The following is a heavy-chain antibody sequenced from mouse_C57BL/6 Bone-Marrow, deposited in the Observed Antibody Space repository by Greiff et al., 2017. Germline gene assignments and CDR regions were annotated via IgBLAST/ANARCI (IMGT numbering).Heavy chain of an antibody. CDR2: IDPENGDT. V-gene: IGHV14-4*01. CDR1: GFNIQDDY. CDR3: TTRAFYYDYDGAGFAY. Sequence: EVQLQQSGAELVRPGASVKLSCTASGFNIQDDYMPWVKQRPEQGLEWIGWIDPENGDTESASKFQGKATITADTSSNTAYLQLSSLTSEDTAVYYCTTRAFYYDYDGAGFAYWCQGTLVTVSA. J-gene: IGHJ3*01. D-gene: IGHD2-4*01.